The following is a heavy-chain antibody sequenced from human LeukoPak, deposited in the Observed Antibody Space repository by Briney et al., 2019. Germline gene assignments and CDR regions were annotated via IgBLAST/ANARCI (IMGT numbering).Heavy chain of an antibody. CDR1: GFTFSSYS. J-gene: IGHJ4*02. V-gene: IGHV3-21*04. CDR2: ISSSSSYI. CDR3: AKDTAMLKYYFEY. D-gene: IGHD5-18*01. Sequence: GGSLRLSCAASGFTFSSYSMNWVRQAPGKGLEWVSSISSSSSYIYYADSVRGRFTISRDNSKNTLYLQMNSLRVEDTAVYYCAKDTAMLKYYFEYWGQGTLVTVSS.